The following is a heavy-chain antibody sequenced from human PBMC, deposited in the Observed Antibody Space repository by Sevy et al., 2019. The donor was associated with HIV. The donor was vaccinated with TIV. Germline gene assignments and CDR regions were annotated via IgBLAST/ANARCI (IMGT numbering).Heavy chain of an antibody. V-gene: IGHV3-30*02. Sequence: GGSLRLSCAASGFTFSSYGMYWVRQAPGKGLECVAFIRYDGINKHYGDSVKGRFTTNRDNAKNTQYLQMHSLRVEETAVDYCAKSDGDQLLHYYYGMDVWGQGTTVTVSS. CDR2: IRYDGINK. J-gene: IGHJ6*02. CDR3: AKSDGDQLLHYYYGMDV. CDR1: GFTFSSYG. D-gene: IGHD2-2*01.